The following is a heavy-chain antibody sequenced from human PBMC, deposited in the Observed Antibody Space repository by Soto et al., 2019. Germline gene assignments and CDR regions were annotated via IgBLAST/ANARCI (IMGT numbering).Heavy chain of an antibody. Sequence: SETLSLTCAVSGYSISSGYYWGWIRQPPGKGLEWIGSIYHSGSTYYNPSLKSRVTISVDTSKNQFSLKLSFVPAADTAVYYCARFLVVPASDHNRFYFWGQGSSVPGSS. CDR1: GYSISSGYY. CDR2: IYHSGST. D-gene: IGHD2-2*01. V-gene: IGHV4-38-2*01. CDR3: ARFLVVPASDHNRFYF. J-gene: IGHJ1*01.